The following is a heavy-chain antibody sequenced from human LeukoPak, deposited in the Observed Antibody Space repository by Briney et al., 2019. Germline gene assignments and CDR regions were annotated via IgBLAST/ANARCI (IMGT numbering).Heavy chain of an antibody. J-gene: IGHJ3*02. CDR1: GGSISSYY. CDR2: IYYSGST. V-gene: IGHV4-59*01. Sequence: PSETLSLTCTVSGGSISSYYWSWIRQPPGKGLEWMGYIYYSGSTNYNPSLKSRVTISVDTSKNQFSLKLSSVTAADTAVYYCARVYYDSSGYYPLGAFDIWGQGTMVTVSS. CDR3: ARVYYDSSGYYPLGAFDI. D-gene: IGHD3-22*01.